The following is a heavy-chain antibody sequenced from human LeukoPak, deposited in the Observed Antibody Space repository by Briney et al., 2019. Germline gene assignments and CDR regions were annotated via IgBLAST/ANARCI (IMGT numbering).Heavy chain of an antibody. J-gene: IGHJ4*02. CDR2: INPNSGGT. Sequence: ASVKVSCKASGYTFTGYYMHWVRQAPGQGLEWMGWINPNSGGTNYAQKFQGRVTMTRDTSISTAYMELSRLRSDDTAVYYCARVLGYYDSSGYLGYWGQGTLVTVSS. CDR3: ARVLGYYDSSGYLGY. CDR1: GYTFTGYY. D-gene: IGHD3-22*01. V-gene: IGHV1-2*02.